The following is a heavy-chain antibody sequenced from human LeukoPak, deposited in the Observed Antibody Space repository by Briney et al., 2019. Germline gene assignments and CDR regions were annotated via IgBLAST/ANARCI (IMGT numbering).Heavy chain of an antibody. CDR3: ARSDTAMVSTLDY. V-gene: IGHV3-33*01. CDR1: GFTFSSYG. CDR2: IWYDGTNK. J-gene: IGHJ4*02. D-gene: IGHD5-18*01. Sequence: GGSLRLSCAASGFTFSSYGVHWVRQAPGKGLEWVAVIWYDGTNKYYADSVKGRFTISRDNSKNTQYLQMNSLRAEDTAVYYCARSDTAMVSTLDYWGQGTLVTVSS.